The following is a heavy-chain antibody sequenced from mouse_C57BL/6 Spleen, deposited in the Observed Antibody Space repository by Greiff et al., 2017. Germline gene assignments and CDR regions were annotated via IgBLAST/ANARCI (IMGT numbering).Heavy chain of an antibody. D-gene: IGHD1-3*01. Sequence: VQLQQSGPELVKPGASVKISCKASGYAFSSSWMNWVKQRPGKGLEWIGRIYPGDGDTNYNGKFKGKATLTADKSSSTAYMQLSSLTSEDSAVYFCARSTVAPFDYWGQGTTRTVSS. J-gene: IGHJ2*01. CDR2: IYPGDGDT. CDR1: GYAFSSSW. V-gene: IGHV1-82*01. CDR3: ARSTVAPFDY.